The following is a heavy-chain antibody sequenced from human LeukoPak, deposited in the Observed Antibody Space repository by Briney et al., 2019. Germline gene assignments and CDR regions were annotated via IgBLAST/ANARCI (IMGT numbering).Heavy chain of an antibody. Sequence: ASVKVSCKASGYSFTGYYMHWVRQAPGQGLEWMGWINPNSGGTNYAQPFQGRVTMTRDTSISTAYMELSRLRSDDTAVYYCASFGYYDSSGYYSAHDAFDIWGQGTMVTVSS. V-gene: IGHV1-2*02. CDR3: ASFGYYDSSGYYSAHDAFDI. D-gene: IGHD3-22*01. CDR1: GYSFTGYY. CDR2: INPNSGGT. J-gene: IGHJ3*02.